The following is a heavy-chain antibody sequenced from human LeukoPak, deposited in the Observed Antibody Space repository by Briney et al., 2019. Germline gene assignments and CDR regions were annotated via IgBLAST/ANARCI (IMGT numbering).Heavy chain of an antibody. CDR1: GFTFSSYS. J-gene: IGHJ4*02. V-gene: IGHV3-15*01. Sequence: GGSLRLSCAASGFTFSSYSMNWVRQAPGKGLEWVGRIKSKTDGGTTDYAAPVKGRFTISRDDSKNTLYLQMNSLKTEDTAVYYCTTVGAYCGGDCFDYWGQGTLVTVSS. CDR3: TTVGAYCGGDCFDY. D-gene: IGHD2-21*01. CDR2: IKSKTDGGTT.